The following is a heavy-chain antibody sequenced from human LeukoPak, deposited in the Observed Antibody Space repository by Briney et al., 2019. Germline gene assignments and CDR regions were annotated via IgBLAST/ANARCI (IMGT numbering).Heavy chain of an antibody. V-gene: IGHV1-69*13. CDR3: ARDQYYDSSGYLGY. CDR2: IIPIFGTA. Sequence: ASVKVSCKASGGTLGSYAISWVRQAPGQGLEWMGGIIPIFGTANYAQKFQGRVTITADESTSTAYMELSSLRSEDTAVYYCARDQYYDSSGYLGYWGQGTLVTVSS. D-gene: IGHD3-22*01. CDR1: GGTLGSYA. J-gene: IGHJ4*02.